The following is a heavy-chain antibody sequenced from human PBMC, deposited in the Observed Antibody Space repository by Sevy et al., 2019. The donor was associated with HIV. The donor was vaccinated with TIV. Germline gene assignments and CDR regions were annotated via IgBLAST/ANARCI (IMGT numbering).Heavy chain of an antibody. CDR3: ARPSPRRIAAASAFYDN. Sequence: GGSLRLSCVVSGYSFSSYAISWVRQAPGKGLEWVSTINGRGGSTYYADSVKGRFTISRDNSKNTLFLQMINLRVDDTAIYYCARPSPRRIAAASAFYDNWGQGTLVTVSS. CDR1: GYSFSSYA. CDR2: INGRGGST. V-gene: IGHV3-23*01. J-gene: IGHJ4*02. D-gene: IGHD6-6*01.